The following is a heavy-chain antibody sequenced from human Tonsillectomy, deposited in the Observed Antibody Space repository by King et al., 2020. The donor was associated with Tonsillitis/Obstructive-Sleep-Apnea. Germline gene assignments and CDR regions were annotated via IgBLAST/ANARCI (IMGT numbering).Heavy chain of an antibody. V-gene: IGHV3-23*04. J-gene: IGHJ3*02. CDR3: AKGPFGYYDSSGYYPGGAFDI. CDR1: GFTFSSYA. CDR2: ISGRGGST. D-gene: IGHD3-22*01. Sequence: EVQLVESGGGLVQPGGSLKLSCAASGFTFSSYAMSWVRKAPGKGLEWVSVISGRGGSTYYADSGRGRFTISRDNSKNTLYLQMNSLRAEDTAVYYCAKGPFGYYDSSGYYPGGAFDIWGQGTMVTVSS.